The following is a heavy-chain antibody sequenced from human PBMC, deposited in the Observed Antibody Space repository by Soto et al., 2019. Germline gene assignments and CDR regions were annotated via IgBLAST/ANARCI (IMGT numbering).Heavy chain of an antibody. Sequence: ASVKVSCTASGYTFTSYDIIWVRQATGQGLEWMGWMNPSTGNTDSAEKFQGRLTMTRNTSISTVYMELSSLRFEDTAVYYCGRGRIKGVGGFAPWGQGTLFPVSP. CDR1: GYTFTSYD. D-gene: IGHD1-20*01. CDR2: MNPSTGNT. V-gene: IGHV1-8*01. CDR3: GRGRIKGVGGFAP. J-gene: IGHJ5*02.